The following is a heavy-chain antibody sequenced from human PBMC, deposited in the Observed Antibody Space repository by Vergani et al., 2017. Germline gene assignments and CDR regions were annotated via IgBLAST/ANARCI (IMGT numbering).Heavy chain of an antibody. CDR1: GFTFSDYY. Sequence: QVQLVESGGGLVKPGGSLRLSCAASGFTFSDYYMSWIRQAPGKGLEWVAYISSSSSYTNYADSVKGRFTISRDNAKNSLYLQMNSLRAEDTAVYDCARGDSSGPETVDYWGQGTLVTVSS. CDR3: ARGDSSGPETVDY. V-gene: IGHV3-11*05. CDR2: ISSSSSYT. J-gene: IGHJ4*02. D-gene: IGHD3-22*01.